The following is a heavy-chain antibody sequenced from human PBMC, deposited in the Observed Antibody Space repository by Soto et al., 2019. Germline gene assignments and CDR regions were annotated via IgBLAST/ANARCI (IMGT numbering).Heavy chain of an antibody. CDR2: INPSGGST. V-gene: IGHV1-46*01. Sequence: ASVKVSCKASGYTFTSYYMHWVRQAPGQGLEWMGIINPSGGSTSYAQKFQGRVTMTRDTSTSTVYMELSSLRSEDTAVYYCAREGGKRTVPAAMPYYYYYGMDVWGQGTTVTVSS. CDR3: AREGGKRTVPAAMPYYYYYGMDV. J-gene: IGHJ6*02. CDR1: GYTFTSYY. D-gene: IGHD2-2*01.